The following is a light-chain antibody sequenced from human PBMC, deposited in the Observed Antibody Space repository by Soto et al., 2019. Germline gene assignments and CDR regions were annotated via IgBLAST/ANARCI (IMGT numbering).Light chain of an antibody. CDR2: GAS. Sequence: EIVLTQSPGTLSLSPGERATLSCRASQSVRSTFLAWYRQIPGQAPRLLIYGASRRATGVPDRFSGSESGTDFTLTISRLEPEDFGVYYCQQFGSSIPHTFGQGTKLEIK. J-gene: IGKJ2*01. V-gene: IGKV3-20*01. CDR3: QQFGSSIPHT. CDR1: QSVRSTF.